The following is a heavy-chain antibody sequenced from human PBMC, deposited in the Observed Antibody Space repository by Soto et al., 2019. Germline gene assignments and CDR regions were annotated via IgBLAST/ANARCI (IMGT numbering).Heavy chain of an antibody. CDR3: ALMFVSGSPVGNYYYYYGRAF. CDR2: FIPFFVTE. J-gene: IGHJ6*02. V-gene: IGHV1-69*13. CDR1: GGTFSSYA. D-gene: IGHD3-10*01. Sequence: SVKVYCKASGGTFSSYAISWVRQAPGQRLERKGGFIPFFVTEKYSQNFQGRFTIPADESTSTSYFELSSLSFEDTAVYYFALMFVSGSPVGNYYYYYGRAFWGQGTSVTVSS.